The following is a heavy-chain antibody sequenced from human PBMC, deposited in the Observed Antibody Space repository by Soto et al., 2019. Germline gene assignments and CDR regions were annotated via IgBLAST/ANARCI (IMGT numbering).Heavy chain of an antibody. J-gene: IGHJ5*02. V-gene: IGHV4-30-4*01. CDR2: IYCSGST. Sequence: SETLSLTCTVSGGSISSGDYYWSWIRQPPGKGLEWIGYIYCSGSTYYNPSLKSRVTISVDTSKNQFSLKLSSVTAADTAVYYCARAEEYCSGGSCYSGWFDPWGQGTLVTVSS. D-gene: IGHD2-15*01. CDR1: GGSISSGDYY. CDR3: ARAEEYCSGGSCYSGWFDP.